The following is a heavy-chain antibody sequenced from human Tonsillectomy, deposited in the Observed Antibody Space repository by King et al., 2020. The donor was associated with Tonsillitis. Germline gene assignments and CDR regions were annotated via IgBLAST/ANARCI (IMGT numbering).Heavy chain of an antibody. CDR1: GGSVSSGSYY. CDR3: ARLRSGSYRNYFDY. J-gene: IGHJ4*02. CDR2: IYYSGST. V-gene: IGHV4-61*01. D-gene: IGHD1-26*01. Sequence: VQLQESGPGLVKPSETLSLTCTVSGGSVSSGSYYWSWIRQPPGKGLEWIGYIYYSGSTNYNPSLKSRVTISVDTSKNQFSLKLSSVTAADTAVYYCARLRSGSYRNYFDYWGQGTLVTVSS.